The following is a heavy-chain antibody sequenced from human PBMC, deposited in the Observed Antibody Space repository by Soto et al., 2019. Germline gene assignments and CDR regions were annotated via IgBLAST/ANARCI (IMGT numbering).Heavy chain of an antibody. CDR3: ARVEAPFGESQH. J-gene: IGHJ1*01. CDR1: GYTFSSYT. V-gene: IGHV1-18*01. Sequence: GASVKVSCKTSGYTFSSYTSAWVRQAPGQGLEWLGWISPDDGNTEYEQKFQGRVTMTADTLTNNAYMELRSLKYDDTAVYYCARVEAPFGESQHWGQGPPVNVS. CDR2: ISPDDGNT. D-gene: IGHD3-10*01.